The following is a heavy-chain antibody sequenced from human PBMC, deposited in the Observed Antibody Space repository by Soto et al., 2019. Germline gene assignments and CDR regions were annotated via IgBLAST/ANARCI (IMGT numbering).Heavy chain of an antibody. V-gene: IGHV3-21*01. CDR3: ARDRTGIEWIRSYWFDP. CDR2: ISGTGTYI. J-gene: IGHJ5*02. D-gene: IGHD5-18*01. CDR1: GFTFSDYT. Sequence: EVQLVESGGGLVKPGGSLTLSCAASGFTFSDYTMNWVRQAPGKGLEWVSSISGTGTYIFYADSLKGRFTISRDNAKNSLYLQMNSLRAEDTAVYYCARDRTGIEWIRSYWFDPWGQGALVTVSS.